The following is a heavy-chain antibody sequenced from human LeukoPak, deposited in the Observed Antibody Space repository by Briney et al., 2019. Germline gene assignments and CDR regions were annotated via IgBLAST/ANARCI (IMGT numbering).Heavy chain of an antibody. CDR3: ARGATGDRLGY. V-gene: IGHV3-48*01. D-gene: IGHD7-27*01. J-gene: IGHJ4*02. CDR1: GFTFSTYS. CDR2: ISSSSSTI. Sequence: PGGSLRLSCAASGFTFSTYSMNWVRQAPGKGLERVSYISSSSSTIYYADSVKGRFTIPRDNARNSLYLQMNSLRAEDTAIYYCARGATGDRLGYWGQGTLVTVSS.